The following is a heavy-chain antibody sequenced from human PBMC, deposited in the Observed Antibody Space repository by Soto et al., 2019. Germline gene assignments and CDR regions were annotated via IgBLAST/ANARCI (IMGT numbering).Heavy chain of an antibody. CDR3: ARVVLGVPRHYYYYYGMDV. Sequence: QVQLQESGPGLVKPSQTLSLTCTVSGGSISSGGYYWSWIRQHPGKGLEWIGYIYYSGSTYYNPPLKSRVTISVDTSKNQFSLKLSSVTAADTAVYYCARVVLGVPRHYYYYYGMDVWGQGTTVTVSS. D-gene: IGHD2-2*01. J-gene: IGHJ6*02. V-gene: IGHV4-31*03. CDR1: GGSISSGGYY. CDR2: IYYSGST.